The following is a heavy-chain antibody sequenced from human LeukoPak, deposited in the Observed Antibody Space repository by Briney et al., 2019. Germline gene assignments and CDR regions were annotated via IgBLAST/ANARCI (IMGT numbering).Heavy chain of an antibody. CDR1: GFTFGDYA. CDR2: IRRKGYGGTP. CDR3: TRAEYSSGYYYFDY. Sequence: PGGSLRLSCSASGFTFGDYAMNWVRQAPGKGLEWVTFIRRKGYGGTPEYAGSVKGRFAISRDDSKSIAYLQMDSLKTEDTAVYYCTRAEYSSGYYYFDYWGQGTLVTVSS. J-gene: IGHJ4*02. V-gene: IGHV3-49*04. D-gene: IGHD3-22*01.